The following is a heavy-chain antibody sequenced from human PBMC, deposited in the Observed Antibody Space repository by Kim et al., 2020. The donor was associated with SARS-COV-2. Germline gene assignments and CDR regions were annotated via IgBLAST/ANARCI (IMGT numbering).Heavy chain of an antibody. CDR2: ISHSGST. D-gene: IGHD1-26*01. CDR1: GGSFSGYY. V-gene: IGHV4-34*01. CDR3: ARGVGRVYYYYGMDV. Sequence: SETLSLTCAVYGGSFSGYYWSWIRQPPGKGLEWVGEISHSGSTNHNPSPQSRVPISVETSKNKFSLMLSSVTAADTAVFYCARGVGRVYYYYGMDVWGQGTTVTVSS. J-gene: IGHJ6*02.